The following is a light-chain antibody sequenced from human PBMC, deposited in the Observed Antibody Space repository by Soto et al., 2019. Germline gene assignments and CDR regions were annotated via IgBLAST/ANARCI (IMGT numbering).Light chain of an antibody. Sequence: FVMTQSPLSLPVALGEPASISCRSNQSLVFRDGNTYLNWFHQRQGQSPRRXIYKVSYRDSGVPDRFSGSGSGTDFKLTISRVEAEDVGIYYCMQAAHWPRTFGQGTKVDIK. J-gene: IGKJ1*01. CDR3: MQAAHWPRT. CDR2: KVS. V-gene: IGKV2-30*01. CDR1: QSLVFRDGNTY.